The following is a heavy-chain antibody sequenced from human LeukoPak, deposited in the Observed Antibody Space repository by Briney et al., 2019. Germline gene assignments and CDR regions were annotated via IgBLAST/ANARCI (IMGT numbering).Heavy chain of an antibody. CDR2: INWNGGST. J-gene: IGHJ6*02. Sequence: PGGSLRLSCPASGFTFDDYGMSWVRQAPGKGLEWVSGINWNGGSTGYADSVKGRFTISRDNAKNSLYLQMNSLRAEDTALYLCARGGVGSSWYYYYYGMDVWGQGTTVTVSS. V-gene: IGHV3-20*01. D-gene: IGHD6-13*01. CDR1: GFTFDDYG. CDR3: ARGGVGSSWYYYYYGMDV.